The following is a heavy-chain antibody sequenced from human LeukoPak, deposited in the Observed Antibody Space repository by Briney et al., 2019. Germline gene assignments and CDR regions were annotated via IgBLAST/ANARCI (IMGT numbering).Heavy chain of an antibody. CDR2: IYPGDSDT. CDR1: GYSFTTYW. J-gene: IGHJ4*02. D-gene: IGHD2-15*01. CDR3: ARRRMYCSGGNCYYFDY. Sequence: GESLKISCKGSGYSFTTYWIGWVRQMPGKGLEWMGIIYPGDSDTRYSPSFQGQVTISADNSINTAYLQWSSLKASDTAIYYYARRRMYCSGGNCYYFDYWGQGPLVTVSS. V-gene: IGHV5-51*01.